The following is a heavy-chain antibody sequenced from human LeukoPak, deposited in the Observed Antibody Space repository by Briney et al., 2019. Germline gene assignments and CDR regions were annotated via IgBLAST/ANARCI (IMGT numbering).Heavy chain of an antibody. CDR1: GGSFSGYY. CDR3: ARVHNYYDSSGYYNLGPFDY. Sequence: SETLSLTCAVYGGSFSGYYWSWIRQPPGKGLEWIGEINHSGSTNYNPSLKSRVTISVDTSKNQFSLKLSSVTAADTAVYYCARVHNYYDSSGYYNLGPFDYWGQGTLVTVSS. J-gene: IGHJ4*02. V-gene: IGHV4-34*01. D-gene: IGHD3-22*01. CDR2: INHSGST.